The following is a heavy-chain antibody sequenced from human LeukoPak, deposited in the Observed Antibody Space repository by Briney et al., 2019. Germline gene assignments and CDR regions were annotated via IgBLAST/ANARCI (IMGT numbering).Heavy chain of an antibody. V-gene: IGHV4-39*01. CDR1: GGSISSSSYY. J-gene: IGHJ6*02. CDR3: ARHTPITIFGVVTPGYYGMDV. Sequence: SETLSLTCTVSGGSISSSSYYWGWIRQPPGKGLEWIGSIYYSGSTYYNPSLKSRVTISVDTSKNQFSLKLSSVTAADTAVYYCARHTPITIFGVVTPGYYGMDVWGQGTTVTVSS. CDR2: IYYSGST. D-gene: IGHD3-3*01.